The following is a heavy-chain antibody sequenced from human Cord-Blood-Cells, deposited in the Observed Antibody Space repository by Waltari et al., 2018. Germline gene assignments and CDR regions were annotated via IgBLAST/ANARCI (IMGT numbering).Heavy chain of an antibody. V-gene: IGHV5-51*03. CDR2: IYPGDSDT. CDR1: GYSFTSYW. D-gene: IGHD3-10*01. CDR3: ARAPNYYGSGSYYYYGMDV. Sequence: EVQLVQSGAEVKKPGESLKISCKGSGYSFTSYWIGWVRQMPGQGREWMGIIYPGDSDTRYSPSFQGQVTISADKSISTAYLQWSSLKASDTAMYYCARAPNYYGSGSYYYYGMDVWGQGTTVTVSS. J-gene: IGHJ6*02.